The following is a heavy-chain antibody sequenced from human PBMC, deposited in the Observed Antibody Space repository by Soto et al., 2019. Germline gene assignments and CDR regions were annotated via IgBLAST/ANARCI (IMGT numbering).Heavy chain of an antibody. D-gene: IGHD4-17*01. V-gene: IGHV1-18*01. CDR1: GYTFTNFG. J-gene: IGHJ4*02. CDR3: ARGGTTIDY. CDR2: ISAYNGNT. Sequence: QVHLVQSGAEVKKPGASVKVSCTASGYTFTNFGISWVRQAPGQGLDWMGWISAYNGNTNYAQKFQGRVTMTTDTSTSTAYMELSSRISDDTAVYYCARGGTTIDYWGQGALVPVSS.